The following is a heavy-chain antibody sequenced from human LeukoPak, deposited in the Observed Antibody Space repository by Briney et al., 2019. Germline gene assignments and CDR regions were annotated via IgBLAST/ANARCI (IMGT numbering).Heavy chain of an antibody. CDR2: KKQEEIKK. V-gene: IGHV3-7*01. Sequence: GGSLRLSCAASGFTFSSNWMSWVRRAPGKGLEWVANKKQEEIKKNYGDSVKGRFTISRDNAKKSLYLLINSLKAKDTAVYYCATDRGGTHLDYWGQGTLVTVSS. CDR1: GFTFSSNW. J-gene: IGHJ4*02. CDR3: ATDRGGTHLDY.